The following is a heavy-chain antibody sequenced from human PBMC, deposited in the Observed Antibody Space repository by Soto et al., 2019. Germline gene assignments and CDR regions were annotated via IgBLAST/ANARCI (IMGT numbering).Heavy chain of an antibody. J-gene: IGHJ4*02. CDR2: ISWNSDTI. CDR3: AKTQGYCSVGSCSNLGYFDS. V-gene: IGHV3-9*02. Sequence: DVQLVESGGGLVQPGRSLRLSCAASGFTSDHYAIHWVRRAPGKGLEWVSGISWNSDTIEYADSVKGRFTVSRDNAKNSMFMQLNSLGAEDTALYYCAKTQGYCSVGSCSNLGYFDSWGQGTLVTVSS. D-gene: IGHD2-15*01. CDR1: GFTSDHYA.